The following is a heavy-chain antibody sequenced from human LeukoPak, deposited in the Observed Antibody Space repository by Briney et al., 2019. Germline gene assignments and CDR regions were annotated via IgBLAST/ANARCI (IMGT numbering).Heavy chain of an antibody. D-gene: IGHD6-19*01. V-gene: IGHV3-30*18. CDR3: AKDLRHLGAVAGIIGY. CDR2: ISYDGSNK. J-gene: IGHJ4*02. Sequence: GGSLRLSCAASGFTFSSYGMHWVRQAPGKGLEWVAVISYDGSNKYYADSVKGRFTISRDNSKNTLYLQMNSLRAEGTAVYYCAKDLRHLGAVAGIIGYWGQGTLVTVSS. CDR1: GFTFSSYG.